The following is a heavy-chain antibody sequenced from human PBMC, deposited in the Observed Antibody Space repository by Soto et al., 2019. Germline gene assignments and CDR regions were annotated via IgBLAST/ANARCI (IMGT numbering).Heavy chain of an antibody. V-gene: IGHV1-69*01. J-gene: IGHJ4*02. Sequence: QVQLVQSGAEVKKPGSSVKVSCKASGGTFSSYAISWVRQAPGQGLEWMGGIIPIFGTTNYAQKFQGRVTITAAESTSTADMELSSLRSEDTAVYYCALNSRMVYATCVDYWGQGTLVTVSS. D-gene: IGHD2-8*01. CDR2: IIPIFGTT. CDR1: GGTFSSYA. CDR3: ALNSRMVYATCVDY.